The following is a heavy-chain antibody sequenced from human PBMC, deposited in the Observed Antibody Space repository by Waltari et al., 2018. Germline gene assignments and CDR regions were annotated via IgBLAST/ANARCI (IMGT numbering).Heavy chain of an antibody. CDR3: TREAFRYGWTVGSDF. CDR1: GLTFSNYW. V-gene: IGHV3-74*01. Sequence: EVQLVESGGGLVQPGESLRVSCTASGLTFSNYWMHWVRQVPGKGVEWLARINGEGTTTFYADSVKGRFTISRDSAKNSFYLQMISLRAEDTATYFCTREAFRYGWTVGSDFWGQGTLVTVSS. J-gene: IGHJ4*02. D-gene: IGHD5-18*01. CDR2: INGEGTTT.